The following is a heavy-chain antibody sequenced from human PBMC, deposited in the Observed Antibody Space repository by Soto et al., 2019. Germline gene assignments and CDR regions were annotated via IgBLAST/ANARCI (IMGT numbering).Heavy chain of an antibody. V-gene: IGHV4-30-4*08. CDR1: GGSISSGDYY. CDR3: ARQEADFVNGQYFFDY. CDR2: IYYSGVT. J-gene: IGHJ4*02. Sequence: QVQLQESGPGLVKPSQTLSLTCTVSGGSISSGDYYWSWIRQPPGKGLEWIGYIYYSGVTYYSPSLKSRLTISLDTSRTQFSLNLASVTAADTAVYYCARQEADFVNGQYFFDYWSQGTLVTVSS. D-gene: IGHD3-3*01.